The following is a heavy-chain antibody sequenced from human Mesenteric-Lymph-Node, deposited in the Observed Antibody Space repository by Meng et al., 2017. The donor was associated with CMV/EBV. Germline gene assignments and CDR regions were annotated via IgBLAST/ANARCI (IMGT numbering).Heavy chain of an antibody. Sequence: GESRKISGAASGFTFRSYSMNWVRQAPGKGLEWVSSISSSSSYIYYADSVKGRFTISRDNSRNTLYLQMNSLRAEDTAVYYCAKDGSDGVYDDYTNWSEHFRHWGQGTLVTVSS. CDR1: GFTFRSYS. CDR2: ISSSSSYI. V-gene: IGHV3-21*01. D-gene: IGHD4-11*01. J-gene: IGHJ1*01. CDR3: AKDGSDGVYDDYTNWSEHFRH.